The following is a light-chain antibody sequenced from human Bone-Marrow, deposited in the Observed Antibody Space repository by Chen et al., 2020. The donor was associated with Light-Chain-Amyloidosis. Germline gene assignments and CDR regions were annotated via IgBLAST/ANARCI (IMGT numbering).Light chain of an antibody. V-gene: IGLV2-14*03. J-gene: IGLJ2*01. CDR3: SSYTRSSTWL. CDR1: SSYVGGYNY. Sequence: QSALTQPASVSGSPGQSITIFCTGTSSYVGGYNYVSWYQQHPCTAPKLVIFDGSYRPSGISIRFSGSRSGNTAYLTISGLQAEDEADYYCSSYTRSSTWLFGGGTRLTVL. CDR2: DGS.